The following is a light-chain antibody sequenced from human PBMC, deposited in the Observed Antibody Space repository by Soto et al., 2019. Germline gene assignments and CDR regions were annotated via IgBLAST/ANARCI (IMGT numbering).Light chain of an antibody. J-gene: IGKJ1*01. Sequence: EIVLTQSPGTLSLSPGXRATLSCRATESISSSYLAWYQQKPGQAPRLLIYGASSRATGIPDRFSGSGSGTDFTLTISRLEPEDFAVYYCQQYGSSPPWTVGQGTKVDSK. CDR1: ESISSSY. V-gene: IGKV3-20*01. CDR2: GAS. CDR3: QQYGSSPPWT.